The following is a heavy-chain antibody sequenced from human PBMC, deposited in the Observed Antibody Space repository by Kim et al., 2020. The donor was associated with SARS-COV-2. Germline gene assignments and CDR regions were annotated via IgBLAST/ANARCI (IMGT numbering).Heavy chain of an antibody. D-gene: IGHD3-10*01. CDR3: AREGLWFGELGVASCAFDI. J-gene: IGHJ3*02. Sequence: GRFTISRDNSKNTLYLQMNSLRAEDTAVYYCAREGLWFGELGVASCAFDIWGQGTMVTVSS. V-gene: IGHV3-30*01.